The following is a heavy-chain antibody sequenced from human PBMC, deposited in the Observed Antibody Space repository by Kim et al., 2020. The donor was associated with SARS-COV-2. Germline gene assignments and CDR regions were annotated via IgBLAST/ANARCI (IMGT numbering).Heavy chain of an antibody. Sequence: SETLSLTCAVYGGSFSGYYWSWIRQPPGKGLDWIWEINHSGSTNYNPSLKRRVTISVDTSKNQFSLKLSSVTAADTAGCYCARAVAAAGKYYYGMDVWG. V-gene: IGHV4-34*01. CDR3: ARAVAAAGKYYYGMDV. D-gene: IGHD6-13*01. CDR1: GGSFSGYY. J-gene: IGHJ6*02. CDR2: INHSGST.